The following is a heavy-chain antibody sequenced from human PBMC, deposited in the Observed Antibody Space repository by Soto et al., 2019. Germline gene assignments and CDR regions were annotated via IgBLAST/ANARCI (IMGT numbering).Heavy chain of an antibody. CDR2: IGRKAKNYAT. Sequence: EVHLVQSGGRLVQPGGSLKLSCAASGFIFSGSAIHWVRQASGKGLEWVGRIGRKAKNYATEYGASVEGRFTISRDDSKNTTFLLMNSLKSEDTAVYFCVRQWLVFSPLDYWGQGTLVTVSS. CDR3: VRQWLVFSPLDY. D-gene: IGHD6-19*01. J-gene: IGHJ4*02. V-gene: IGHV3-73*02. CDR1: GFIFSGSA.